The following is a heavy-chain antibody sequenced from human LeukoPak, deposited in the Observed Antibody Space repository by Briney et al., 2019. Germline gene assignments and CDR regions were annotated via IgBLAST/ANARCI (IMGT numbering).Heavy chain of an antibody. V-gene: IGHV3-66*01. CDR2: IYNGDNT. CDR3: VKEASRIAVALDY. D-gene: IGHD6-19*01. J-gene: IGHJ4*02. Sequence: AGGSLSPSVAASGFTVSSAYRSWVGQAPGKGRRWVSVIYNGDNTYYADSVKGRFTISRDNSKNTLYLQMSSLRAEDTAVYYCVKEASRIAVALDYWGQGTLVTVSS. CDR1: GFTVSSAY.